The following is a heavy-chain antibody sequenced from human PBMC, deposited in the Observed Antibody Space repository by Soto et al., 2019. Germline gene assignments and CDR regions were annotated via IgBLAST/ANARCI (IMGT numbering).Heavy chain of an antibody. CDR3: ARGPRYCSTTTCFSGVTWFDP. CDR1: GYTFTSYG. D-gene: IGHD2-2*01. Sequence: ASVKVSCKASGYTFTSYGISWVRQAPGQGLEWMGWISSYNGNTNYAQKVQGRVTLTTDTSTSTTYMELRSLRSDDTAVYYCARGPRYCSTTTCFSGVTWFDPWGQGSLVTVSS. CDR2: ISSYNGNT. J-gene: IGHJ5*02. V-gene: IGHV1-18*04.